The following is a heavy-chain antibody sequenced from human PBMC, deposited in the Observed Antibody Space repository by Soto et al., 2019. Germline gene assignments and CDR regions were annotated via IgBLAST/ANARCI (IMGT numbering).Heavy chain of an antibody. V-gene: IGHV3-33*01. D-gene: IGHD3-10*01. Sequence: GGSLTLSRAASGLTFSSYGMHWVRQAPGKGLVWVAVIWYDGSNKYYADSVKGRFTIARDNSKNTLYLQMNSLRAEDTAVYYCARDRYYGSGSYTFDYWGQGTLVTVSS. CDR1: GLTFSSYG. CDR2: IWYDGSNK. J-gene: IGHJ4*02. CDR3: ARDRYYGSGSYTFDY.